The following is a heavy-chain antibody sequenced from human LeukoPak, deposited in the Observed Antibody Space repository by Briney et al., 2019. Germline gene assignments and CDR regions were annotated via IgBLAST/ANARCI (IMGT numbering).Heavy chain of an antibody. D-gene: IGHD2-2*01. CDR1: GGSISSGDYY. CDR3: ARVGSITTLDAFDI. Sequence: PSETLSLTCTVSGGSISSGDYYWSWIRQPPGNGLEWIGYIYYSGSTYYNPSLKSRVTISVDTSKNQFSLKLSSVTAADTAVYYCARVGSITTLDAFDIWGQGTMVTVSS. J-gene: IGHJ3*02. CDR2: IYYSGST. V-gene: IGHV4-30-4*08.